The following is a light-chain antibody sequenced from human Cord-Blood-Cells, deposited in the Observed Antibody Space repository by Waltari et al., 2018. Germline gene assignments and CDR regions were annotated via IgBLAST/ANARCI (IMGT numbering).Light chain of an antibody. Sequence: QSALTQPASVSGSPGQSITISCTGTSSDVGSYNLVSWYQQHPGKAPELMIYEVSKRPSGVSNRFSGSKSGNTASLTISALQAEDEADYYCCSYAGSSTYVCGTGTKVTVL. J-gene: IGLJ1*01. CDR2: EVS. V-gene: IGLV2-23*02. CDR1: SSDVGSYNL. CDR3: CSYAGSSTYV.